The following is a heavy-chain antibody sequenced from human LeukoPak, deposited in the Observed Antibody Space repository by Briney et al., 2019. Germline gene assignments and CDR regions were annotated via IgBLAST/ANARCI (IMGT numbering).Heavy chain of an antibody. CDR3: ARANPTTPIFYFDF. CDR1: GFTFRSHG. CDR2: ISSSADRI. D-gene: IGHD4-17*01. Sequence: GGSLRLSCGGFGFTFRSHGMNWVRQAPGKGLEWISYISSSADRIYYADSVRGRLAISRDNDRNSLFLEMNALRAEDTAVYYCARANPTTPIFYFDFWGRGTLVTVSS. J-gene: IGHJ4*02. V-gene: IGHV3-48*01.